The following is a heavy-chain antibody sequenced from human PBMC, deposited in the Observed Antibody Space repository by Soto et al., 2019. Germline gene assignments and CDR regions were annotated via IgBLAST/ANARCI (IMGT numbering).Heavy chain of an antibody. V-gene: IGHV3-49*04. CDR1: GFTFGYYA. CDR3: LTTVTFPTRFDP. Sequence: GGSLRLSCTASGFTFGYYAMSWVRQAPGKGLEWVGFIRSKAYGGTTEYAASVKGRFTIPRDDSKSIAYLQMNSLKTEDTAVYYCLTTVTFPTRFDPWGQGTLVTVS. CDR2: IRSKAYGGTT. J-gene: IGHJ5*02. D-gene: IGHD4-4*01.